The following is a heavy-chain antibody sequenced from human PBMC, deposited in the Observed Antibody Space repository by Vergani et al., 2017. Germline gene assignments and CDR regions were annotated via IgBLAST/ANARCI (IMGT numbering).Heavy chain of an antibody. Sequence: QVQLVQSGAEVKKPGSSVKVSCKASGGTFSSYTISWVRQAPGQGLEWMGRIIPILGIANYAQKFQGRVKITADKSKSTAYMELRSLRSEDTAVYYCAREGSGSYYNYYYGMDFWGQGTTVTVSS. D-gene: IGHD3-10*01. CDR1: GGTFSSYT. CDR2: IIPILGIA. V-gene: IGHV1-69*08. J-gene: IGHJ6*02. CDR3: AREGSGSYYNYYYGMDF.